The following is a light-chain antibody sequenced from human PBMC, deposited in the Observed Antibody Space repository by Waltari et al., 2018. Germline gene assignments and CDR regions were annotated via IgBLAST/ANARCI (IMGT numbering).Light chain of an antibody. J-gene: IGKJ2*01. Sequence: DIQMTQSPSSLSASVGDRVTITCRASQNIVNYLNWHQQKPGKAPNLLIFGASNLLSGVPSRFSGSGSGTDFTLTISSLQPGDFATYYCQQSYSTPYTFGLGTKVEIK. V-gene: IGKV1-39*01. CDR2: GAS. CDR3: QQSYSTPYT. CDR1: QNIVNY.